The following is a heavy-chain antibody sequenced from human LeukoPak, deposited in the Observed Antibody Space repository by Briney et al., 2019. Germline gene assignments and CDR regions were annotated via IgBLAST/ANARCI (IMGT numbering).Heavy chain of an antibody. J-gene: IGHJ2*01. V-gene: IGHV4-59*01. CDR1: GGSISSYY. CDR3: ARVHGDYTLDWYFDL. D-gene: IGHD4-17*01. CDR2: IYYSGST. Sequence: PSETLSLTCTVSGGSISSYYWSWIRQPPGKGLEWIGYIYYSGSTNYNPSLKSRVTISVDTSKNRFSLKLSSVTAADTAVYYCARVHGDYTLDWYFDLWGRGTLVTVS.